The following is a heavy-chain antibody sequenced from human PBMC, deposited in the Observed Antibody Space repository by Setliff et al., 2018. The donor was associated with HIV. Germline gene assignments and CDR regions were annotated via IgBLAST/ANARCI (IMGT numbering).Heavy chain of an antibody. D-gene: IGHD3-22*01. Sequence: ASVKVSCKASGYTFRSYGINWVRQAPGQGLEWMGWSSGYNENTKYAKNLHGRVTMTTDTSTSTASLELRSLRSDDTAVYYCARDRIPSKWLLESDYWGQGTLVTVSS. CDR3: ARDRIPSKWLLESDY. J-gene: IGHJ4*02. CDR1: GYTFRSYG. V-gene: IGHV1-18*01. CDR2: SSGYNENT.